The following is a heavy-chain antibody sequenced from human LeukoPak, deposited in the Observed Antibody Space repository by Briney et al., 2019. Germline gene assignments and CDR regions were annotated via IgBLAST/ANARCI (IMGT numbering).Heavy chain of an antibody. CDR1: GFTFSDYV. Sequence: GGSLRLSCAASGFTFSDYVMHWVRQAPGKGLEWVSAISGAVGGGTYYADVVKGRFTISRDNSKNTLYLQMNSLRADDTATYYCAKGTERYREVSSYDFWGQGTLVAVSS. V-gene: IGHV3-23*01. CDR2: ISGAVGGGT. D-gene: IGHD3-10*01. CDR3: AKGTERYREVSSYDF. J-gene: IGHJ4*02.